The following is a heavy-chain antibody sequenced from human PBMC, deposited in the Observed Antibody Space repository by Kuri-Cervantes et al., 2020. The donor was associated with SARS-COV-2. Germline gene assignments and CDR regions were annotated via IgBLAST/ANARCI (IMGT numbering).Heavy chain of an antibody. J-gene: IGHJ4*02. D-gene: IGHD6-13*01. V-gene: IGHV3-30-3*01. CDR1: GFTVSSNY. CDR2: ISYDGSNK. Sequence: GESLKISCATSGFTVSSNYMRWVRQAPGKGLEWVAVISYDGSNKYYADSVKGRFTISRDNSKNTLYLQMNSLRAEDTAVYYCARWGRWQQLVEGYFDYWGQGTLVTVSS. CDR3: ARWGRWQQLVEGYFDY.